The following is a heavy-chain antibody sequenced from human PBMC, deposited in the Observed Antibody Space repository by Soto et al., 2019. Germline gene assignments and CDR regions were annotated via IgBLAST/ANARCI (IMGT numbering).Heavy chain of an antibody. Sequence: QVQLVQSGAEVKRPGSSVKVSCKASGDTFNFYSINWVRQAPGLGLEWMGRVNPIVSMSNYAQKFQGRVTMTADKSTSTAHMEISSPRSEDTAIYYCASSYGSGYRAFDYWGQGALVTVSS. CDR3: ASSYGSGYRAFDY. CDR1: GDTFNFYS. J-gene: IGHJ4*02. D-gene: IGHD3-10*01. V-gene: IGHV1-69*02. CDR2: VNPIVSMS.